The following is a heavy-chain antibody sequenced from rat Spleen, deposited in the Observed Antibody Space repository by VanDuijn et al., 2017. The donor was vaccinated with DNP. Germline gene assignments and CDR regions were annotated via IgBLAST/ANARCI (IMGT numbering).Heavy chain of an antibody. V-gene: IGHV5-25*01. J-gene: IGHJ2*01. Sequence: EVQLVESGGGLVQPGRSLKVPCVASGFTFSNYYMDWVRQAPAKGLAWVASISPSGGITYYRDSVKGRFTVSRDNAKTSLYLEMDSLRSEDTATYYCSRRWDSGYDYWGQGVMVTVSS. CDR1: GFTFSNYY. CDR2: ISPSGGIT. CDR3: SRRWDSGYDY. D-gene: IGHD4-3*01.